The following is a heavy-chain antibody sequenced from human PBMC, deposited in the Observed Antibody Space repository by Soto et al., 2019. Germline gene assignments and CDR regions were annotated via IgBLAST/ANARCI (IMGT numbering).Heavy chain of an antibody. D-gene: IGHD2-21*02. CDR3: AKDVISGDGFWLMDH. CDR2: IAVGSGYT. V-gene: IGHV1-58*01. J-gene: IGHJ4*02. Sequence: ASVKVSCKASGFTFTSSAFQWVRQARGQRLEWIGWIAVGSGYTNYAQRFQDRVTLTRDMSTATTYMELSRLTSEDTAVYYCAKDVISGDGFWLMDHWGQGTLVTVSS. CDR1: GFTFTSSA.